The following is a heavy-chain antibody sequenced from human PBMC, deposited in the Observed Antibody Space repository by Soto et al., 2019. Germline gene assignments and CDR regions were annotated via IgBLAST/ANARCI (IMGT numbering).Heavy chain of an antibody. CDR3: ARNMDYYYGRGSGNGHGV. D-gene: IGHD3-10*02. J-gene: IGHJ6*02. V-gene: IGHV1-2*02. CDR2: INPKFGDT. Sequence: QVRLVQSGAEVKEPGDSVRVSCEASGYTFTAYHIHWVRQAPGQGLEWMGWINPKFGDTGYAQDFQGRVSMPSDMSISTVYMELSGLTSDDTAIYYCARNMDYYYGRGSGNGHGVWGQGTTVTVFS. CDR1: GYTFTAYH.